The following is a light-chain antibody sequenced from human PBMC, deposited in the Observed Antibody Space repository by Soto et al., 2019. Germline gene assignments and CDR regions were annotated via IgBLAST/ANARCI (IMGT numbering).Light chain of an antibody. CDR1: QSVSSSN. J-gene: IGKJ2*01. V-gene: IGKV3-20*01. Sequence: ETVLTQSPGTLSLSPGERATLSCRASQSVSSSNVAWYQQKPGQAPRLLIYGASNRATVIPDRFSGSGSGTYFSLTSSRLAPEDFAVYYCQQYVNSPYTFGQGTKLDIK. CDR3: QQYVNSPYT. CDR2: GAS.